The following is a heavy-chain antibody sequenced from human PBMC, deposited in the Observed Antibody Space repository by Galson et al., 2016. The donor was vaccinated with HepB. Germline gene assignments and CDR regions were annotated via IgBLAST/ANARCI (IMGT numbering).Heavy chain of an antibody. J-gene: IGHJ4*02. CDR2: ISSYNANT. CDR3: ARDWGCYPDY. V-gene: IGHV1-18*01. Sequence: SVKVSCKASGYIFASYGVSWVRQAPGQGLEWMGWISSYNANTNLAEKFQGRPTMTTDTSTSTAYMELRSLRSDDTAVYYCARDWGCYPDYWGQGTLVIVS. CDR1: GYIFASYG. D-gene: IGHD4/OR15-4a*01.